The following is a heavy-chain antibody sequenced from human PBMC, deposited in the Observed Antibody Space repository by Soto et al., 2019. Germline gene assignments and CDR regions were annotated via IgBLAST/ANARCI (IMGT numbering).Heavy chain of an antibody. CDR3: AGEITYYYDSSGYYYGSY. CDR1: GYTFTGYY. V-gene: IGHV1-2*02. D-gene: IGHD3-22*01. CDR2: INPNSGGT. J-gene: IGHJ4*02. Sequence: GASVKVSCKASGYTFTGYYMHWVRQAPGQGLEWMGWINPNSGGTNYAQKFQGRVTMTRDTSISTAYMELSRLRSDDTAVYYCAGEITYYYDSSGYYYGSYWGQGTLVTVSS.